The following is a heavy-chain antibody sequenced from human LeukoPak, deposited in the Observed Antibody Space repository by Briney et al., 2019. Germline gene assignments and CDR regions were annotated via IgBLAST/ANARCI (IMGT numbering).Heavy chain of an antibody. J-gene: IGHJ4*02. Sequence: GGSLRVSCAASGFTFSSYAMSWVRQAPGKGLEWVSGTSGSGGSTYYADSVKGRLTISRDNSKNTLYLQMNSPRAEDTAVYYCAKHRGGYFDHWGQGTLVTVSS. V-gene: IGHV3-23*01. CDR3: AKHRGGYFDH. CDR1: GFTFSSYA. CDR2: TSGSGGST. D-gene: IGHD1-14*01.